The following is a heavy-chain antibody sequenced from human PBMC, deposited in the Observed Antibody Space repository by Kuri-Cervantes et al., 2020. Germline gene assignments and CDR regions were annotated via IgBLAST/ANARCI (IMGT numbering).Heavy chain of an antibody. CDR3: ARGAPSDS. Sequence: GESLKISCAASGFTVSSNYMSWVRQAPGKGLEWVSVIYSGGSTYYADSVKGRFTISRDSSKNTLYLQMNSLRAEDTGVYYCARGAPSDSWGQGTLVTVSS. CDR1: GFTVSSNY. CDR2: IYSGGST. V-gene: IGHV3-53*01. J-gene: IGHJ4*02.